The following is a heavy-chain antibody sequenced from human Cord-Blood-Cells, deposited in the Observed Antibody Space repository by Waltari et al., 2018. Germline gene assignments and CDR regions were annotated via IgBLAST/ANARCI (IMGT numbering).Heavy chain of an antibody. CDR2: INHSGST. Sequence: QVQLQQWGAGLLKPSETLSLTCAVYGGSFRGYYWSWIRLPPGKGLEWIGEINHSGSTNYNPSLKIRVTISVDTSKNQFSLKLSSVTAADTAVYYCARSGIAARPDYYYYMDVWGKGTTVTVSS. V-gene: IGHV4-34*01. CDR1: GGSFRGYY. D-gene: IGHD6-6*01. J-gene: IGHJ6*03. CDR3: ARSGIAARPDYYYYMDV.